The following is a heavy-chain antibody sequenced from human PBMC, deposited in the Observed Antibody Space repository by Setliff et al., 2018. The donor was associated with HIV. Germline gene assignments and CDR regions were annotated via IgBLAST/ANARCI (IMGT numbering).Heavy chain of an antibody. D-gene: IGHD5-18*01. J-gene: IGHJ1*01. CDR2: IRNKAYGGTT. V-gene: IGHV3-49*04. Sequence: GGSLRLSCTTSGLTFGDYTIAWVRQAPGEGLEWVAFIRNKAYGGTTDFAAPVKGRFTISRDDSKNTLYLQMNSLKTEDTAIYYCTTARLQLWSEYFQHWGQGNLVTVSS. CDR3: TTARLQLWSEYFQH. CDR1: GLTFGDYT.